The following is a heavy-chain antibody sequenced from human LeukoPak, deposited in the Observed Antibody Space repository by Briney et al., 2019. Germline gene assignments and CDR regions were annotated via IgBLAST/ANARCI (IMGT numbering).Heavy chain of an antibody. CDR3: ARGAPVFRWFDP. V-gene: IGHV1-2*02. J-gene: IGHJ5*02. D-gene: IGHD2-21*01. CDR1: GYTFTGYY. Sequence: GASVKVSCKASGYTFTGYYMHWVRQAPGQGLEWMGWINPNSGGTNYAQKFQGRVTMTRDASISTAYMELSRLRSDDPAVYYCARGAPVFRWFDPWGQGTLVTVSS. CDR2: INPNSGGT.